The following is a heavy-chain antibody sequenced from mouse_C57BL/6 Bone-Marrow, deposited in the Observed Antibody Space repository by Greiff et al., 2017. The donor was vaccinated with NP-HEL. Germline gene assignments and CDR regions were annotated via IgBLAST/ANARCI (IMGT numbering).Heavy chain of an antibody. CDR3: ARSITTVVAPLDY. Sequence: VQGVESGPELVKPGASVKLSCKASGYTFTSYDINWVKQRPGQGLEWIGWIYPRDGSTKYNEKFKGKATLTVDTSSSTAYMELHSLTSEDSAVYFCARSITTVVAPLDYWGQGTSVTVSS. V-gene: IGHV1-85*01. CDR2: IYPRDGST. CDR1: GYTFTSYD. D-gene: IGHD1-1*01. J-gene: IGHJ4*01.